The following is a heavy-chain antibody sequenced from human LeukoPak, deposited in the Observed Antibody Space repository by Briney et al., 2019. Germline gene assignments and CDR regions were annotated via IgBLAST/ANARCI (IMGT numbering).Heavy chain of an antibody. CDR3: ARGIRQWGMAPRFDP. CDR1: GGSFSGYY. CDR2: INHSGST. V-gene: IGHV4-34*01. J-gene: IGHJ5*02. D-gene: IGHD3-16*01. Sequence: SETLSLTCAVYGGSFSGYYWSWIRQPPGKGLEWIGEINHSGSTNYNPSLKSRVTMSVDTSKNQFSLKLSSVTAADTAVYYCARGIRQWGMAPRFDPWGQGTLVTVSS.